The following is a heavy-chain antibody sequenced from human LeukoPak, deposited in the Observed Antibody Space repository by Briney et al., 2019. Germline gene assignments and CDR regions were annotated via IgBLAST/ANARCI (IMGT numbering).Heavy chain of an antibody. Sequence: GGSLRLSCAVSGFTFSSHWMFWVRQVPGKGLEWVSQINNDGSSITYADSVKGRFTISRDNAKNTLYLQMNSLRAEDTAVYFCARHYQLDYWGQGTLVTVSS. D-gene: IGHD1-1*01. CDR3: ARHYQLDY. CDR2: INNDGSSI. J-gene: IGHJ4*02. V-gene: IGHV3-74*01. CDR1: GFTFSSHW.